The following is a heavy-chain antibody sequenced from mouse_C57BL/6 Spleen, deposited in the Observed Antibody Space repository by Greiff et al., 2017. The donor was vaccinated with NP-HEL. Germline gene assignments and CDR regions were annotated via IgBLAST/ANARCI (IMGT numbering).Heavy chain of an antibody. CDR3: ARRTAQATDYAMDY. Sequence: QVHVKQSGAELARPGASVKLSCKASGYTFTSYGISWVKQRTGQGLEWIGEIYPRSGNTYYNEKFKGKATLTADKSSSTAYMELRSLTSEDSAVYFCARRTAQATDYAMDYWGQGTSVTVSS. CDR2: IYPRSGNT. J-gene: IGHJ4*01. CDR1: GYTFTSYG. D-gene: IGHD3-2*02. V-gene: IGHV1-81*01.